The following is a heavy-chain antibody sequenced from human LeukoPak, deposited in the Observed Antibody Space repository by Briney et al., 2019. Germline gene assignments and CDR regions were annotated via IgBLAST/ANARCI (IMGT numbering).Heavy chain of an antibody. CDR1: GRSISIYY. CDR3: ARVVTAISGSREYYMDV. J-gene: IGHJ6*03. CDR2: IYSSGST. V-gene: IGHV4-4*07. Sequence: SETLSLTCTVSGRSISIYYWSWIRQPAAKGLEWIGRIYSSGSTNYNPSLKSRVIMSVETSKNQFSLKLSSVTAADTAVYYCARVVTAISGSREYYMDVWGKGTTVTVSS. D-gene: IGHD5-18*01.